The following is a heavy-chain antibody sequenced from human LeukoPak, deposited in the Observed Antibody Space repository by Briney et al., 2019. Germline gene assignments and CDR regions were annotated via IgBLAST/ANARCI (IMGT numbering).Heavy chain of an antibody. J-gene: IGHJ3*02. Sequence: GGSLRLSCAASGFTFSSYEMNWVRQAPGKGLEWVSAISGSGGSTYYADSVKGRFTISRDNSKNTLYLQMNSLRAEDTAVYYCAKDLLRITMIVVVRGGAFDIWGQGTMVTVSS. D-gene: IGHD3-22*01. CDR1: GFTFSSYE. V-gene: IGHV3-23*01. CDR3: AKDLLRITMIVVVRGGAFDI. CDR2: ISGSGGST.